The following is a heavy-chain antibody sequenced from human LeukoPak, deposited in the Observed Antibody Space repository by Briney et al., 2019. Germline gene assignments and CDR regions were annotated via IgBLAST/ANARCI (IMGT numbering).Heavy chain of an antibody. CDR1: GGSINTANYY. V-gene: IGHV4-30-4*08. CDR3: ARDRYGDFEDY. CDR2: ISYSVTP. D-gene: IGHD4-17*01. Sequence: SETLSLTCNVSGGSINTANYYWTWIRQPPGKGREWIGYISYSVTPYYNPSLNSRVTISLDTSKNQFSLRLNSVTAADTAMYYCARDRYGDFEDYWGQGTLVTVSS. J-gene: IGHJ4*02.